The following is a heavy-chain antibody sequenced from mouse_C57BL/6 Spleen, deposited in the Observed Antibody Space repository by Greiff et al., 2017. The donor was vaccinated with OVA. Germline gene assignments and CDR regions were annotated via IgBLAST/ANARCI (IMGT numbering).Heavy chain of an antibody. CDR2: IYPGDGDT. CDR3: ARGLWEGYFDY. CDR1: GYAFSSSW. J-gene: IGHJ2*01. Sequence: QVQLKQSGPELVKPGASVKISCQASGYAFSSSWMTWVKQRPGKGLEWIGRIYPGDGDTKYHGKFKGKATLTADKSSSTAYVQLSSLTSEDSAVYYCARGLWEGYFDYWGQGTTLTVSS. V-gene: IGHV1-82*01. D-gene: IGHD1-1*02.